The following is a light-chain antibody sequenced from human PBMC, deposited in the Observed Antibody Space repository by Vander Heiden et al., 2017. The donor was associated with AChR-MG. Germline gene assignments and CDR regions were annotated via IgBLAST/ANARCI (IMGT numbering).Light chain of an antibody. CDR1: QSVLYSANNKNY. J-gene: IGKJ2*01. CDR3: QQYYSTVYT. V-gene: IGKV4-1*01. CDR2: WAS. Sequence: DIVMPQSPDSLAVSLVEMATINCKSSQSVLYSANNKNYLAWYQQKPGQPPKLLIYWASTRESGVPDRFSGSGSGTDFTLTISSLQAEDVAVYYCQQYYSTVYTFGQGTKLEIK.